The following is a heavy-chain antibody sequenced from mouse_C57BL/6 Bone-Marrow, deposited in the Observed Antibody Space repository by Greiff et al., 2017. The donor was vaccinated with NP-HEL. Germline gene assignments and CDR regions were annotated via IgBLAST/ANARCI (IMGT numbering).Heavy chain of an antibody. D-gene: IGHD1-1*01. CDR1: GYTFTDYE. Sequence: VQLQQSGAELVRPGASVTLSCKASGYTFTDYEMHWVKQTPVHGLEWIGAIDPETGGTAYNQKFKGKAILTADKSSSTAYMELRSLTSEDSAVYYCTTGAESYSYGRRGPYFDYWGQGTTLTVSS. CDR3: TTGAESYSYGRRGPYFDY. J-gene: IGHJ2*01. V-gene: IGHV1-15*01. CDR2: IDPETGGT.